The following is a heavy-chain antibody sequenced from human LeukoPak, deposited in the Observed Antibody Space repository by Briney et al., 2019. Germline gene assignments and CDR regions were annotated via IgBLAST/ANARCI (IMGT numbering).Heavy chain of an antibody. CDR2: IYYSGST. D-gene: IGHD4-17*01. V-gene: IGHV4-39*01. Sequence: PSETLSLTCTVSGDSISSSSSYWGWIRQPPGEGLEWIGCIYYSGSTYYNTSLKSRVTISVDTSKNQFSLKLSSVTAADTAVYYCARRGDYGDFPADIYYYMDVWGKGTTVTISS. J-gene: IGHJ6*03. CDR1: GDSISSSSSY. CDR3: ARRGDYGDFPADIYYYMDV.